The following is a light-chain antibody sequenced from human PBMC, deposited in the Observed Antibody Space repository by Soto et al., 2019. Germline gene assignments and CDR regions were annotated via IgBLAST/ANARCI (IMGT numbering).Light chain of an antibody. J-gene: IGLJ1*01. CDR2: DVN. CDR3: SSWSSGASYA. Sequence: QSVLTQPASVSGSPGQSITISCAGTSSDVGAYNYVSWYQHHPGKAPKLMIYDVNNRPSGDSNRFSGSKSGNTASLTISGLRSEDEAEYYCSSWSSGASYAFGRGTKVTV. V-gene: IGLV2-14*03. CDR1: SSDVGAYNY.